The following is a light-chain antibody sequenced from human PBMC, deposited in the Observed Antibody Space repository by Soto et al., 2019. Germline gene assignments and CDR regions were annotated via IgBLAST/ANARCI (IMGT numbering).Light chain of an antibody. V-gene: IGLV2-14*01. CDR3: SSYTSSTFYV. J-gene: IGLJ1*01. Sequence: QSALAQPPSVSLSPGQSITISCSGTSSDVGGYNYVSWYQQHPGKAPKLMIYEVSNRPSGVSNRSSGSKSGNTASLTISGLQAEDEADYYCSSYTSSTFYVFGTGTKVTAL. CDR2: EVS. CDR1: SSDVGGYNY.